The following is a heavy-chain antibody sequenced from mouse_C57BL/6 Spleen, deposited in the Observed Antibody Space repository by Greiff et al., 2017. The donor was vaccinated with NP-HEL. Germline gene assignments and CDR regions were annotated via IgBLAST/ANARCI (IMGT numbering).Heavy chain of an antibody. Sequence: VQLQQSGAELVKPGASVKISCKASGYAFSSSWMNWVKQRPGKGLEWIGQIYPGDGDTNYNGKFKGKATLTADKSSSTAYMQLSSLTSEDSAVYFCARDSSGYVFAYWGQGTLVTVSA. CDR2: IYPGDGDT. CDR3: ARDSSGYVFAY. D-gene: IGHD3-2*02. J-gene: IGHJ3*01. V-gene: IGHV1-80*01. CDR1: GYAFSSSW.